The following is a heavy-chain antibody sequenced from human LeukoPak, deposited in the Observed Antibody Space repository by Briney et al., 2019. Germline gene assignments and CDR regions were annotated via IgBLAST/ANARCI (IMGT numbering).Heavy chain of an antibody. CDR2: IYYSGST. J-gene: IGHJ4*02. Sequence: SETLSLTCTVSGGSISSSSYYWGWIRQPPGKGLEWIVSIYYSGSTYYNPSLKSRVTISVDTSKNQFSLKLSSVTAADTAVYYCARHSKEDIVVVATFDWGQGTLVTVSS. V-gene: IGHV4-39*01. CDR1: GGSISSSSYY. CDR3: ARHSKEDIVVVATFD. D-gene: IGHD2-15*01.